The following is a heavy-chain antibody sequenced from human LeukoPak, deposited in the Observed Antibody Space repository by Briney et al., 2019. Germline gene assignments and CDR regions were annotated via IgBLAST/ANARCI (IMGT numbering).Heavy chain of an antibody. J-gene: IGHJ5*02. Sequence: GASVKVSCKASGYMFNIYGISWVRQAPGQGLEWMGGIIPIFGTANYAQKFQGRVTITADKSTSTAYMELSSLRSEDTAVYYCARADSVKYYGSGSYFDTWGQGTLVTVSS. CDR3: ARADSVKYYGSGSYFDT. D-gene: IGHD3-10*01. V-gene: IGHV1-69*06. CDR2: IIPIFGTA. CDR1: GYMFNIYG.